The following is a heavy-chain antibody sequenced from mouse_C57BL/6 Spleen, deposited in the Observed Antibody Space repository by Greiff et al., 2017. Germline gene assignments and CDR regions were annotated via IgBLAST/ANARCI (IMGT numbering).Heavy chain of an antibody. Sequence: EVKVVESGGGLVQPGGSLKLSCAASGFTFSDYYMYWVRQTPEKRLEWVAYISNGGGSTYYPDSEQGRFTISRDNAKNTLYLQMSRLKSEDTAMYYCARQAPSSYFDYWGQGTTLTVSS. CDR2: ISNGGGST. CDR1: GFTFSDYY. J-gene: IGHJ2*01. V-gene: IGHV5-12*01. D-gene: IGHD2-10*02. CDR3: ARQAPSSYFDY.